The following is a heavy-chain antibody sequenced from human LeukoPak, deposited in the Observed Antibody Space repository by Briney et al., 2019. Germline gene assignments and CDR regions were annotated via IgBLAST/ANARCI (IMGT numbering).Heavy chain of an antibody. CDR3: ARGQGDFWSGYAWYFDL. V-gene: IGHV4-34*01. CDR1: GGSFSGYY. J-gene: IGHJ2*01. CDR2: INHSGST. Sequence: PSETLSLTCAVYGGSFSGYYWSWIRQPPGKELEWIGEINHSGSTNHNPSLKSRVTISVDTSKNQFSLKLSSVTAADTAVYYCARGQGDFWSGYAWYFDLWGRGTLVTVSS. D-gene: IGHD3-3*01.